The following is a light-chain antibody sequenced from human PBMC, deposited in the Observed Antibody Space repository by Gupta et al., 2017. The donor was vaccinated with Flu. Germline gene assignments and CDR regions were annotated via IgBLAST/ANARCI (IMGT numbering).Light chain of an antibody. Sequence: ATLSCRASQSVSSTYLAWYQQKPGQAPRLLIYGASSRATGIPDRFSGSGSGTDFTLTISRLEPEDVAVYFCQQFGSSPPMYTFGQGTKLEIK. CDR2: GAS. CDR1: QSVSSTY. CDR3: QQFGSSPPMYT. V-gene: IGKV3-20*01. J-gene: IGKJ2*01.